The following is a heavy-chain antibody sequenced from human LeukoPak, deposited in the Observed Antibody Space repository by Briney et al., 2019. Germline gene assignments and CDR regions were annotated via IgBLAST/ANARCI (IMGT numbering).Heavy chain of an antibody. Sequence: PSETLSLTCAVYGGSFSGYYWSWIRQPPGKGLEWIGEINHSGSTNYDPSLKSRVTISVDTSKNQFSLKLSSVTAAGTAVYYCARLEYSSGWYVDYWGQGTLVTVSS. CDR1: GGSFSGYY. J-gene: IGHJ4*02. V-gene: IGHV4-34*01. CDR2: INHSGST. CDR3: ARLEYSSGWYVDY. D-gene: IGHD6-19*01.